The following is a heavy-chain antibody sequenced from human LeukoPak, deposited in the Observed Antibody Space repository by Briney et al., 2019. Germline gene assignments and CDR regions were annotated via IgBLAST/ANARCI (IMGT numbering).Heavy chain of an antibody. CDR1: GFTFSSYA. D-gene: IGHD3-10*01. Sequence: GGSLRLSCAASGFTFSSYAMSWVRQAPGKGLEWVSAISGSGGSTYYADSVKGRFTISRDNSKNTLYLQMNSLRAEDTAVYYCAKGALYYGSGSYYTDWFDPWGQGTLVTVSS. CDR2: ISGSGGST. J-gene: IGHJ5*02. CDR3: AKGALYYGSGSYYTDWFDP. V-gene: IGHV3-23*01.